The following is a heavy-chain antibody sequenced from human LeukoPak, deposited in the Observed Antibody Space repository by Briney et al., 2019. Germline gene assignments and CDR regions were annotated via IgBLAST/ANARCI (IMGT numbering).Heavy chain of an antibody. CDR2: IRYDGSNK. CDR1: GFTFSSYG. CDR3: AKGIIEVVVPAAISY. D-gene: IGHD2-2*02. Sequence: RGSLRLSCAASGFTFSSYGMHWVRQAPGKGLEWVAFIRYDGSNKYYADSVKGRFTISRDNSKNTLYLQMNSLRAEDTAVYYCAKGIIEVVVPAAISYWGQGTLVTVSS. J-gene: IGHJ4*02. V-gene: IGHV3-30*02.